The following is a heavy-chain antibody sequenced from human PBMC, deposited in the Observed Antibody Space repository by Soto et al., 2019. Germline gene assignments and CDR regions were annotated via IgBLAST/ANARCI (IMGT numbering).Heavy chain of an antibody. Sequence: GGALTLACAASGFTFSIYGMRWVRQAPGKGLERVAVIWYDGSNKYYADSVKGRFTISRDNAKNTLYLQMNSLRAEDTAVYYCAGGLNYDSSGYYSPDLMADYWGHGTLVTVSS. CDR2: IWYDGSNK. J-gene: IGHJ4*01. CDR3: AGGLNYDSSGYYSPDLMADY. CDR1: GFTFSIYG. D-gene: IGHD3-22*01. V-gene: IGHV3-33*01.